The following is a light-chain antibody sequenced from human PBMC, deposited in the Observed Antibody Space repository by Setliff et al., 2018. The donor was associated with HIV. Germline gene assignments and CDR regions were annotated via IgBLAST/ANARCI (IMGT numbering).Light chain of an antibody. Sequence: SALTQPASVSGSPGQSITISCTGTSSDVGGYDYVSWYQQHPGKAPKLMIYDVSNRPSGVSNRFSGSKSGNTASLTISGLQAEDEADYYCGSHTSTSTLGIFGGGTKVTV. CDR1: SSDVGGYDY. CDR3: GSHTSTSTLGI. V-gene: IGLV2-14*03. J-gene: IGLJ2*01. CDR2: DVS.